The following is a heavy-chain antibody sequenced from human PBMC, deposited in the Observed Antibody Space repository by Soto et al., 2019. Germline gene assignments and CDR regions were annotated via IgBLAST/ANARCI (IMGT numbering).Heavy chain of an antibody. D-gene: IGHD3-22*01. V-gene: IGHV4-31*03. Sequence: SETLSLTCTVSGDSISSGYFYWAWIRQHPGKGLEWIGFIYYTGSAYYNPSLKSRVSISVDTSKNQFSLKMSSVTAADTAVYFCARDKYDSSGYYLYGAFDIWGQGTMVTVSS. CDR2: IYYTGSA. CDR1: GDSISSGYFY. J-gene: IGHJ3*02. CDR3: ARDKYDSSGYYLYGAFDI.